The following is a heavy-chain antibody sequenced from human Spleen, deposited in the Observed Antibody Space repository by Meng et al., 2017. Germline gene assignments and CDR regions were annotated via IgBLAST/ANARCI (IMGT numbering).Heavy chain of an antibody. V-gene: IGHV1-2*06. Sequence: ASVKVSCKASGYTFPGYYMHWVRRAPGQGLEWMGRINPNSGGTNYAQKFQGRVTMTRDTSISTAYMELSGLRSDDTAVYYCARDEDISAAGYLLGDFWGQGTLVTVSS. CDR3: ARDEDISAAGYLLGDF. J-gene: IGHJ4*02. CDR1: GYTFPGYY. D-gene: IGHD6-13*01. CDR2: INPNSGGT.